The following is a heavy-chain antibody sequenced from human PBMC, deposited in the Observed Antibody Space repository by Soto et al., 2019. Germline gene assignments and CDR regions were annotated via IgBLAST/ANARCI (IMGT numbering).Heavy chain of an antibody. D-gene: IGHD2-2*01. V-gene: IGHV3-30-3*01. J-gene: IGHJ6*02. CDR1: GFTFSSYA. Sequence: GGSLRLSCAAPGFTFSSYAMHWVRRAPGKGLEWVAVISYDGSNKYYADSVKGRFTISRDNSKNTLYLQMNSLRAEDTAVYYCARDGSGCSSTSCYLSGYYYYGMDVWGQGTTVTVSS. CDR3: ARDGSGCSSTSCYLSGYYYYGMDV. CDR2: ISYDGSNK.